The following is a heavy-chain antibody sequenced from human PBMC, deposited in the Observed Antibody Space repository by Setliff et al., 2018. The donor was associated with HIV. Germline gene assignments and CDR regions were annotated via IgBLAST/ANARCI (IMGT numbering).Heavy chain of an antibody. J-gene: IGHJ5*02. Sequence: SETLSLTCTVSGASIISSTYYWGWIRQPPGKGLEWVGVVYKSGSTYYNPSLKSRVTISIDRSKNQFSLKLSSVTAADTAVYYCARDIQAAGTGWFDPWGQGTLVTVSS. CDR3: ARDIQAAGTGWFDP. CDR1: GASIISSTYY. CDR2: VYKSGST. D-gene: IGHD6-13*01. V-gene: IGHV4-39*07.